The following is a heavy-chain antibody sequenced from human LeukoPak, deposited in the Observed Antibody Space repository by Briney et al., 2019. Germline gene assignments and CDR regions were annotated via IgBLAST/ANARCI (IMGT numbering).Heavy chain of an antibody. V-gene: IGHV4-34*01. Sequence: SETLSLTCAVYGGSFSDYYWSWIRQPPGKGLEWIGEINHSGHTNYNPSLKSRVTISVDTSKSQFSLRIISVTAADTAVYYCARVRVAVGVDYWGQGNLVTVSS. D-gene: IGHD2-15*01. J-gene: IGHJ4*02. CDR2: INHSGHT. CDR3: ARVRVAVGVDY. CDR1: GGSFSDYY.